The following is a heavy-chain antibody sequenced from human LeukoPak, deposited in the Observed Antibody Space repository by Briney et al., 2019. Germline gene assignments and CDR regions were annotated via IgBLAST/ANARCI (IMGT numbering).Heavy chain of an antibody. D-gene: IGHD1-26*01. CDR1: GGSFSSGDYY. J-gene: IGHJ4*02. CDR2: IYYSGST. Sequence: PSETLSLTCTVSGGSFSSGDYYWSWIRQPPGKGLEWIGYIYYSGSTYYNPSLKSRVTISVDTSKNQFSLKLSSVTAADTAVYYCARDHPRKYSGSYHFDYWGQGTLVTVSS. V-gene: IGHV4-30-4*01. CDR3: ARDHPRKYSGSYHFDY.